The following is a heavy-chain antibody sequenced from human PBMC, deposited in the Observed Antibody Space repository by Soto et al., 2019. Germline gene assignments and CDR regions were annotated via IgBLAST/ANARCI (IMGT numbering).Heavy chain of an antibody. J-gene: IGHJ4*02. D-gene: IGHD4-17*01. Sequence: QVQLVQSGAEVKKPGASVKVSCKASGYPFGGYAIGWVRQAPGQGLERVGWVMAHTGDSGYAQRFLGRVTLPTETSTSTAYMELRGLRSDDTAVYYCARPSTSYGDYGWSLAYWGQGTLVTVPS. CDR1: GYPFGGYA. CDR3: ARPSTSYGDYGWSLAY. V-gene: IGHV1-18*01. CDR2: VMAHTGDS.